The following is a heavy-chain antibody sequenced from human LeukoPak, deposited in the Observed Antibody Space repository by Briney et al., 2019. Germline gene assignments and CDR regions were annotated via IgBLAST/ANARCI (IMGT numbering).Heavy chain of an antibody. Sequence: GGSLRLSCAASGFTFSSYGMHWVRQAPGKGLEWVAVIWYDGSNKYYADSVMGRSTISRDNSKNTLYLQMNSLRAEDTAVYYCARDGEWSTLYYSDYWGQGTLVTVSS. J-gene: IGHJ4*02. CDR1: GFTFSSYG. CDR3: ARDGEWSTLYYSDY. V-gene: IGHV3-33*01. CDR2: IWYDGSNK. D-gene: IGHD2-8*01.